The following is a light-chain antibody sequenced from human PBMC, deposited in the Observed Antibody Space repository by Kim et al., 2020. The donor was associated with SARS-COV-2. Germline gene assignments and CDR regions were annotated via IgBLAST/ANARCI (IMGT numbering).Light chain of an antibody. V-gene: IGLV2-14*03. CDR2: AVS. J-gene: IGLJ1*01. Sequence: GQSITISCTGTSSDVVGYDYVSWYQQYPGKAPQVIVYAVSRRPSGVSNRFSGSKSGSTASLTISGLRAEDEADYYCGSYTSTNTRIFGTGTKVTVL. CDR3: GSYTSTNTRI. CDR1: SSDVVGYDY.